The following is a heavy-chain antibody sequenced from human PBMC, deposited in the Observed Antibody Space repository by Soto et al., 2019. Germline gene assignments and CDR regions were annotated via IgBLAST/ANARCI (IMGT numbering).Heavy chain of an antibody. V-gene: IGHV1-18*01. Sequence: GASVKVSCKASVYTFTSYGISWVRQAPGQGLEWMGWISAYNGNTNYAQKLQGRVTMTTDTSTSTAYMELRSLRSDDTAVYYCARPLYCSGGSCLNWFDPWGQGTLVTVSS. D-gene: IGHD2-15*01. CDR3: ARPLYCSGGSCLNWFDP. CDR2: ISAYNGNT. J-gene: IGHJ5*02. CDR1: VYTFTSYG.